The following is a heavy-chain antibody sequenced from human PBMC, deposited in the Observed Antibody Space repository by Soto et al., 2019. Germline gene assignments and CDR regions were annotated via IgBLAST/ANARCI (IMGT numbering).Heavy chain of an antibody. CDR3: AEGLSGSGAYQGFDP. CDR1: AFTFSRFA. CDR2: ISGGGDNT. V-gene: IGHV3-23*01. D-gene: IGHD3-10*01. J-gene: IGHJ5*02. Sequence: EVQLLESGGGLVQPGGSLRLSCAASAFTFSRFAMSWVRQTPGNGLEWVSAISGGGDNTFYADSVKGRFTISRDNSKNTLYLQMNGLRVEDTAVYYCAEGLSGSGAYQGFDPWGQGTLVTVSS.